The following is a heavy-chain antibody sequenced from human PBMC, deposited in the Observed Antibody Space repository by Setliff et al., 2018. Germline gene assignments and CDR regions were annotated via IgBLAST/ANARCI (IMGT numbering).Heavy chain of an antibody. V-gene: IGHV1-8*02. J-gene: IGHJ4*02. CDR2: MNPNSGNT. Sequence: ASVKVSCKASGYTFTSYDTNWVRQATGQGLEWMGWMNPNSGNTGYAQKFQGRVTMTRNTSISTAYMELSSLRSEDTAVYYCARDVGGEGYFDSWGQGTLVTVSS. CDR1: GYTFTSYD. D-gene: IGHD3-10*01. CDR3: ARDVGGEGYFDS.